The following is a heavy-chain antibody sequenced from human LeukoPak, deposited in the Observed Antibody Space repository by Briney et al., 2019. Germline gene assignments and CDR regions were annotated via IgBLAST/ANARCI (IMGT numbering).Heavy chain of an antibody. Sequence: ASVKVSCKASGYTFTSYDINWVRQATGQGLEWMGWMNPNSGNTGYAQKFQRRVTITRNTSIRTAYMELSSLRSEDTAVYYCARISRITIFGVVISLRGAFDIRGQGTMVTVSS. J-gene: IGHJ3*02. CDR2: MNPNSGNT. V-gene: IGHV1-8*03. CDR1: GYTFTSYD. CDR3: ARISRITIFGVVISLRGAFDI. D-gene: IGHD3-3*01.